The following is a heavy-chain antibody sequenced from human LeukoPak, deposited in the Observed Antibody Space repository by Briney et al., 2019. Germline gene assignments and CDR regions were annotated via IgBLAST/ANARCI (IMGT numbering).Heavy chain of an antibody. V-gene: IGHV3-23*01. D-gene: IGHD5-18*01. CDR3: AKIFEDSYGAYYYYYYYMDV. Sequence: PGGSLRLSCAASGFTFSSYAMSWVRQAPGKGLEWVSATSGSGGSTYYADSVKGRFTISRDNSKNTLYLQMNSLRAEDTAVYYCAKIFEDSYGAYYYYYYYMDVWGKGTTVTVSS. CDR2: TSGSGGST. CDR1: GFTFSSYA. J-gene: IGHJ6*03.